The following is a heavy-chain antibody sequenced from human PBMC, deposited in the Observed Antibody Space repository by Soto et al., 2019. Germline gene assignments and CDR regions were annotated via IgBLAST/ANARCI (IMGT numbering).Heavy chain of an antibody. CDR3: ARERPIPSSRWPAEFDY. Sequence: PSETLSLTGTVSGGSISSGDYYWSWIRQPPGKGLEWIGYIYYSGSTYYNPSLKSRVTISVDTSKNQFSLKLSSVTAADTAVYYCARERPIPSSRWPAEFDYWGQGTLVTVSS. V-gene: IGHV4-30-4*01. J-gene: IGHJ4*02. D-gene: IGHD6-13*01. CDR1: GGSISSGDYY. CDR2: IYYSGST.